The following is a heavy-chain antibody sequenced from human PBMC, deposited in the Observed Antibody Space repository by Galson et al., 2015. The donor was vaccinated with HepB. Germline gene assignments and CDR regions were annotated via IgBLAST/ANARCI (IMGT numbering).Heavy chain of an antibody. CDR3: AKSGEELLWFGELSLPYYFDY. CDR2: ISYDGSNK. J-gene: IGHJ4*02. Sequence: SLRLSCAASGFTFSSYGMHWVRQAPGKGLEWVAVISYDGSNKYYADSVKGRFTISRDNSKNTLYLQMNSLRAEDTAVYYCAKSGEELLWFGELSLPYYFDYWGQGTLVTVSS. D-gene: IGHD3-10*01. V-gene: IGHV3-30*18. CDR1: GFTFSSYG.